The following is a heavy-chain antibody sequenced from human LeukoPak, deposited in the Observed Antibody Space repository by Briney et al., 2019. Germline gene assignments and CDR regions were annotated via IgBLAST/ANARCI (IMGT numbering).Heavy chain of an antibody. D-gene: IGHD6-6*01. CDR1: GYTFTSYD. V-gene: IGHV1-2*02. CDR3: ARDLEYSSSWSDY. J-gene: IGHJ4*02. CDR2: INPNSGGT. Sequence: ASVKVSCKASGYTFTSYDINWVRQAPGQGLEWMGWINPNSGGTNYAQKFQGRVTMTRDTSISTAYVELSRLRSDDTAVYYCARDLEYSSSWSDYWGQGTLVTVSS.